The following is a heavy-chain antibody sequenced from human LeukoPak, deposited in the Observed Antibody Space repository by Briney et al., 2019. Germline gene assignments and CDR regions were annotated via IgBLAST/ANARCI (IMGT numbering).Heavy chain of an antibody. CDR2: IYPGDSDT. CDR3: ARSDYYDSSGPEDDAFDM. D-gene: IGHD3-22*01. Sequence: GESLKISCKGSGYSFTSYWIGWVRQMPGKGLEWLWIIYPGDSDTRYSPSFQGLVTISADQSISTAYLQWSSLKASDTAMYYCARSDYYDSSGPEDDAFDMWGQGTMLTFSS. V-gene: IGHV5-51*01. J-gene: IGHJ3*02. CDR1: GYSFTSYW.